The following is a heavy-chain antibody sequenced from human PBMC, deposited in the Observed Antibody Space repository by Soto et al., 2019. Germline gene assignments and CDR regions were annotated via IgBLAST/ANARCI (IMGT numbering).Heavy chain of an antibody. J-gene: IGHJ5*02. CDR2: IYYSGST. D-gene: IGHD6-6*01. CDR1: GGSISSSSYY. CDR3: ERHRARNWFDP. Sequence: SEPLSVTCIVSGGSISSSSYYWGWIRQPPGKGLEWIGSIYYSGSTYYNPSLKSRVTISVDTSKNQFSLKLSSVTAADTAVFYCERHRARNWFDPWGQGTLVTVSS. V-gene: IGHV4-39*01.